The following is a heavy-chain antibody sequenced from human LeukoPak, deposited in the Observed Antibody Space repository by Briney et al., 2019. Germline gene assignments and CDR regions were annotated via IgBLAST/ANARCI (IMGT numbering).Heavy chain of an antibody. CDR2: ISSGSSAI. Sequence: GGSLRLSCEASGFTFTTYSMTWVRQAPGKGLEWVSIISSGSSAIFSADALKGRFTISRDDAKNLLYLDMNSLRAEDTAVYYCARAGILTGHSFDYWGQGTLVTVSS. CDR3: ARAGILTGHSFDY. D-gene: IGHD3-9*01. J-gene: IGHJ4*02. CDR1: GFTFTTYS. V-gene: IGHV3-21*01.